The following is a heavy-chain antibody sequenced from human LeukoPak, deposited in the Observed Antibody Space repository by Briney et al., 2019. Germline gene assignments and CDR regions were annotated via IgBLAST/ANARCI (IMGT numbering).Heavy chain of an antibody. V-gene: IGHV3-23*01. J-gene: IGHJ5*02. CDR1: GFTFSNYS. CDR3: AKGPANIVVVVAANWFDP. Sequence: GGCLRLSCVGSGFTFSNYSMSWVRQAPGKGLEWVLAISGSGGSTYYAASVKGRFTISRDNSKNTLYLQMNSLRAEDTAVYYCAKGPANIVVVVAANWFDPWGQGTLVTVSS. D-gene: IGHD2-15*01. CDR2: ISGSGGST.